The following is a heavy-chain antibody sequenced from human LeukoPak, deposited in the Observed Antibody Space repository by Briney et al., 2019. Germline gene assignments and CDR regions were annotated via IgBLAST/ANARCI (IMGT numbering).Heavy chain of an antibody. CDR1: GGTFISYA. CDR3: ARHYDFWSGYSLDY. J-gene: IGHJ4*02. V-gene: IGHV1-69*13. CDR2: IIPIFGTA. D-gene: IGHD3-3*01. Sequence: SVKVSCKASGGTFISYAISWVRQAPGQGLEWMGGIIPIFGTANYAQKFQGRVTITADESTSTAYMELSSLRSEDTAVYYCARHYDFWSGYSLDYWGQGTLVTVSS.